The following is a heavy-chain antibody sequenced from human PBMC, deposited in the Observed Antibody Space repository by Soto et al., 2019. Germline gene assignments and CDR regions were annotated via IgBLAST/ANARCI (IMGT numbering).Heavy chain of an antibody. V-gene: IGHV3-23*01. CDR3: AKGAAGPNWFDP. Sequence: GGSLRLSCAASGFTFTNYAMSWVRQAPGRGLEWVSAISGNAVNTYYADSVKGRFTISRDNSKNTLYPQMNSLRAEDTAVYYCAKGAAGPNWFDPWGQGTLVTVSS. D-gene: IGHD6-13*01. CDR1: GFTFTNYA. CDR2: ISGNAVNT. J-gene: IGHJ5*02.